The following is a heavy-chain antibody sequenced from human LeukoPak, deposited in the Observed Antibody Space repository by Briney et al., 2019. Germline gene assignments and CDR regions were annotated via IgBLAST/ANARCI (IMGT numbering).Heavy chain of an antibody. CDR1: GSSISSYY. J-gene: IGHJ4*02. V-gene: IGHV4-4*07. CDR3: ARGTPTDTTMVTT. Sequence: SETLSLTCTVSGSSISSYYWNWIRQPAGKGLEWIGRIYSSGTTNYNPSLKSRVTMSVARSKNQFSLKLSSVTAADTAVYFCARGTPTDTTMVTTWGQGTLVTVSS. CDR2: IYSSGTT. D-gene: IGHD5-18*01.